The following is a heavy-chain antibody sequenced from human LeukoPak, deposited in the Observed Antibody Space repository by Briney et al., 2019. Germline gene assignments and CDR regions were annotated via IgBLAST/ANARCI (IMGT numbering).Heavy chain of an antibody. J-gene: IGHJ4*02. Sequence: GGSLRLSCAAYGFTFSSYSMNWVRQAPGKGLEWVSFISTSSSYIYYADSVKGRFTISRDNAKNSLYLEMNSLRAEDTAVYYCAKGNAFYCSGGSCYIDYWGQGALVIVSS. CDR1: GFTFSSYS. CDR3: AKGNAFYCSGGSCYIDY. V-gene: IGHV3-21*01. D-gene: IGHD2-15*01. CDR2: ISTSSSYI.